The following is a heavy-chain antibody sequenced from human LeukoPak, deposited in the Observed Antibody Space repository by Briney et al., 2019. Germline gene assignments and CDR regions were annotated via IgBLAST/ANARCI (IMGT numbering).Heavy chain of an antibody. J-gene: IGHJ4*02. CDR3: AGYYDILTGYIN. V-gene: IGHV1-69*01. D-gene: IGHD3-9*01. CDR2: IIPIFGTA. CDR1: GGTFSSYA. Sequence: ALVKVSCKASGGTFSSYAISWVRQAPGQGLEWMGGIIPIFGTANYAQKFQGRVTITADESTSTAYMELSSLRSEDTAVYYCAGYYDILTGYINWGQGTLVTVSS.